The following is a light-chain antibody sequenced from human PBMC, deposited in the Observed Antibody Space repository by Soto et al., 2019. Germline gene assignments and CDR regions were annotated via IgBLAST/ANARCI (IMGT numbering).Light chain of an antibody. CDR3: QQYNNWPPYT. V-gene: IGKV3-15*01. CDR1: QSVTSN. CDR2: GAS. Sequence: EIVMTQSPATLSVSPGERATLSCRASQSVTSNFDWYQQKPGQAPRLLIYGASTRATGITARFSGSGSGTEFTLTISTLQSVDFAVYYCQQYNNWPPYTFGRGAKLQIK. J-gene: IGKJ2*01.